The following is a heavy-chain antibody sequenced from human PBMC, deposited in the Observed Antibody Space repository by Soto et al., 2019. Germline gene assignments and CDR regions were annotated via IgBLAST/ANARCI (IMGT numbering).Heavy chain of an antibody. Sequence: QVHLVESGGGVVQPGRSLRLSCAASEFTFGSYAMHWVRQAPGKGLEWVAVISYDGMHQYYTGSVKGRFTISRDNSKNTLFLQMTSLRDGDTAVYYCATWGVTAGDYWGQGTLVTVSS. D-gene: IGHD3-16*01. J-gene: IGHJ4*02. CDR1: EFTFGSYA. CDR3: ATWGVTAGDY. V-gene: IGHV3-30*04. CDR2: ISYDGMHQ.